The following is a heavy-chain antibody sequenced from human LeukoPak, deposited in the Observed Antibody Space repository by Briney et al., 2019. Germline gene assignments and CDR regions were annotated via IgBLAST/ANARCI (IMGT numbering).Heavy chain of an antibody. V-gene: IGHV4-34*01. CDR2: INHSGST. CDR3: ARGPRGYCSSTSCCRSNYYYMDV. Sequence: SETLSLTCAVYGGSFSGYYWSWIRQPPGKGLEWIGEINHSGSTNYNPSLKSRVTISVDTSKNQFSLKLGSVTAADTAVYYCARGPRGYCSSTSCCRSNYYYMDVWGKGTTVTVSS. D-gene: IGHD2-2*01. J-gene: IGHJ6*03. CDR1: GGSFSGYY.